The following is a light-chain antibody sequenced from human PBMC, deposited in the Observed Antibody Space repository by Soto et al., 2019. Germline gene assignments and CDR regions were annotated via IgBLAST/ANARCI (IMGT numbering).Light chain of an antibody. Sequence: DFVMTQSPDSLAVSLGERATSNCKSSQSLLYIPIQKNYLAWYRQKPGQPPELLISWAFTRESGVPDRISGSGSGTDFTLTLSSLQAEDVAVYYCQQYVSTLFTFGPGTKVEIK. V-gene: IGKV4-1*01. CDR2: WAF. J-gene: IGKJ3*01. CDR1: QSLLYIPIQKNY. CDR3: QQYVSTLFT.